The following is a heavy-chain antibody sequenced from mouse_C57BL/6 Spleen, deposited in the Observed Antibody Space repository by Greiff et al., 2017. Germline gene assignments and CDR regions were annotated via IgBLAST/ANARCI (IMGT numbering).Heavy chain of an antibody. V-gene: IGHV14-2*01. CDR1: GFNIKDYY. Sequence: EVKLVESGAELVKPGASVKLSCTASGFNIKDYYMHWVKQRTEQGLEWIGRIDPEDGETKYAPKFQGKATITADTSSNTAYLQLSCLTSEDTAVYYCAREDDSRGYYFDYWGQGTTLTVSS. J-gene: IGHJ2*01. D-gene: IGHD1-1*01. CDR2: IDPEDGET. CDR3: AREDDSRGYYFDY.